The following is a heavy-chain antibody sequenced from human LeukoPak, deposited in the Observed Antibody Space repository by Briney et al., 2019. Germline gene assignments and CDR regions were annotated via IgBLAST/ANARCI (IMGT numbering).Heavy chain of an antibody. Sequence: GGSLRLSCAASGFTFNSYWMSWVRQAPGKGLEWVANIKQDGSEKYYVDSVKGRFTISRDNAKNSVYLQMNSLRAEDTAVYYCARQLGGSGSYWGQGTPVTVSS. D-gene: IGHD3-10*01. CDR1: GFTFNSYW. CDR2: IKQDGSEK. J-gene: IGHJ4*02. V-gene: IGHV3-7*01. CDR3: ARQLGGSGSY.